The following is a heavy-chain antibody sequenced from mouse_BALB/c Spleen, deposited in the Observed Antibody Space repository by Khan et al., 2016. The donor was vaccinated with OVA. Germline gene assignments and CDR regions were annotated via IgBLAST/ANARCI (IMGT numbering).Heavy chain of an antibody. D-gene: IGHD1-1*01. J-gene: IGHJ2*01. CDR3: GRTDYYGSSYYFDY. CDR1: GYSFTDYN. V-gene: IGHV1S135*01. Sequence: VQLQQSGPELVKPGASVKVSCKASGYSFTDYNMFWVKQSHGKSLAWIGYIDPYNGGPSSNQKIKGKATLTVDKSSSTAFLHLSSLTSEDSAVFYCGRTDYYGSSYYFDYWGQGTTLTVSS. CDR2: IDPYNGGP.